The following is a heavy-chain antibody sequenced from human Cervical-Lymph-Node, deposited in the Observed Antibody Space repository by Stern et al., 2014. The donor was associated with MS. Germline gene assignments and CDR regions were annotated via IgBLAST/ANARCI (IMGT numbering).Heavy chain of an antibody. CDR3: ARGVVGSSWRFDP. CDR1: GGSISSFNW. D-gene: IGHD2-21*01. V-gene: IGHV4-4*02. J-gene: IGHJ5*02. CDR2: MYHIGST. Sequence: QLQLQESGPGLVKPSGTLSLTCAVSGGSISSFNWWRWVRQPPGQGLEWIGGMYHIGSTKYNPSLKGRVTISADKSKNQFPLKLSSVTAADTAVYYCARGVVGSSWRFDPWGQGTLVTVSS.